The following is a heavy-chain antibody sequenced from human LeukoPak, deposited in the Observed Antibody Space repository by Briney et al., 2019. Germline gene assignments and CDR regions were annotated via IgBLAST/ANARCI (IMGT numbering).Heavy chain of an antibody. CDR2: IYYSGST. V-gene: IGHV4-30-4*01. CDR1: GGSISSGDYY. CDR3: AREGVGGYYDYYFDY. J-gene: IGHJ4*02. D-gene: IGHD3-3*01. Sequence: SETLSLTCTVSGGSISSGDYYWSWMRQPPGKGLEGIGYIYYSGSTYDNPSLKSRVTISVDTPKNQFSLKLSSVTAADTAVYYCAREGVGGYYDYYFDYWGQGTLVTVSS.